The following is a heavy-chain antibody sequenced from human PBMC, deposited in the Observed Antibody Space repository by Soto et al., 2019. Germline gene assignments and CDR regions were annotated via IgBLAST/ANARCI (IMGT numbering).Heavy chain of an antibody. J-gene: IGHJ6*02. CDR1: GYTFTSYG. V-gene: IGHV1-18*04. Sequence: VASVKVSCKASGYTFTSYGISWVRQAPGQGLEWMGWISAYNGNTNYAQKLQGRVTMTTDTSTSTAYMELRSLRSDDTAVYYCARVGQQQLDYYYYYGMDVWGQGTTVTVSS. D-gene: IGHD6-13*01. CDR3: ARVGQQQLDYYYYYGMDV. CDR2: ISAYNGNT.